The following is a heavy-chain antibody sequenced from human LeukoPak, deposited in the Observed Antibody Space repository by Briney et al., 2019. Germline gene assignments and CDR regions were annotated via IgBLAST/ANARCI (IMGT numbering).Heavy chain of an antibody. J-gene: IGHJ4*02. CDR2: IKQDGSER. V-gene: IGHV3-7*03. CDR3: AREGGVADY. CDR1: GFTFSSYW. D-gene: IGHD3-16*01. Sequence: GGSLRLSCAASGFTFSSYWMTWVRQAPGKGLEWVANIKQDGSERFYVDSVKGRFTISGDNARNSVYLQMNSLRAEDTAVYYCAREGGVADYWGQGTLVTVSS.